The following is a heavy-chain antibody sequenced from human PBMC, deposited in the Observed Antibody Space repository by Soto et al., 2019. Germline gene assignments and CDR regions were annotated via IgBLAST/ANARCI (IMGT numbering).Heavy chain of an antibody. J-gene: IGHJ4*02. CDR2: ISGIGGST. V-gene: IGHV3-23*01. CDR3: ARGSSGYISSWYYFDS. CDR1: GFTFTDYA. D-gene: IGHD6-13*01. Sequence: GGSLRLSCAASGFTFTDYALSWVRQAPGKGLEWVATISGIGGSTYLADSVKGRLSISRDNSKNTVSLLMNSLRAEDTAVYFCARGSSGYISSWYYFDSWGRGALVTVPQ.